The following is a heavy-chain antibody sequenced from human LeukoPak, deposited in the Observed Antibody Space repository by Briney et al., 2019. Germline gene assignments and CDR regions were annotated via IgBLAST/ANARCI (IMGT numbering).Heavy chain of an antibody. CDR3: AKDGDIAAAGYYFDY. Sequence: GRSLRLSCAASGFTFSSYAMHWVRQAPGKGLEWVAVISYVGSDKYYADSVKGRLTISRDNSRNTLYLQMNSQRAEDTAVYYCAKDGDIAAAGYYFDYWGQGTLVTVSS. J-gene: IGHJ4*02. D-gene: IGHD6-13*01. CDR1: GFTFSSYA. V-gene: IGHV3-30*18. CDR2: ISYVGSDK.